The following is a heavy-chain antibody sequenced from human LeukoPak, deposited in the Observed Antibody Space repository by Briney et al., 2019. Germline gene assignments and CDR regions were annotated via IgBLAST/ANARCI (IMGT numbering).Heavy chain of an antibody. J-gene: IGHJ5*02. CDR3: ARKRQYCGGDCWFDP. D-gene: IGHD2-21*02. V-gene: IGHV1-8*03. Sequence: ASVKVSCKASGYTFTSYDINWVRQATGQGLEWMGWMNPNSGNTAYAQKFQGRVTITRNTSISTAYMELSRLRSDDTAVYYCARKRQYCGGDCWFDPWGQGTLVTVSS. CDR1: GYTFTSYD. CDR2: MNPNSGNT.